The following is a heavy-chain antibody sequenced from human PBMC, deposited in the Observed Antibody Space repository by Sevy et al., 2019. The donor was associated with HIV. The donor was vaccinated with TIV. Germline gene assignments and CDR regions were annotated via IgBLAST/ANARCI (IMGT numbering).Heavy chain of an antibody. V-gene: IGHV3-48*02. J-gene: IGHJ4*02. D-gene: IGHD1-26*01. CDR3: AREHTGSFPYF. CDR1: GFTFRDYP. Sequence: GGSLRLSCAASGFTFRDYPMNWIRQAPGKGLEWLSYISRASDSIYYADSVMGRFTVSRDNAKNSLYLQMDRLSDEDTAIYYCAREHTGSFPYFWGQGTLVTVSS. CDR2: ISRASDSI.